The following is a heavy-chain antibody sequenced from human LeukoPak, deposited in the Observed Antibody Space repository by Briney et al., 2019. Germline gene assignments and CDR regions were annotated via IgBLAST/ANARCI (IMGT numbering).Heavy chain of an antibody. D-gene: IGHD4-17*01. CDR2: INPNSGGT. Sequence: ASVKVSCKASGYTFTNYAMNWVRQAPGQGREWMGWINPNSGGTNYAQKFQGRVTMARDTSISTAYMELSRLRSDDTAVYYCARVATVTNFDYWGQGTLVTVSS. CDR1: GYTFTNYA. J-gene: IGHJ4*02. V-gene: IGHV1-2*02. CDR3: ARVATVTNFDY.